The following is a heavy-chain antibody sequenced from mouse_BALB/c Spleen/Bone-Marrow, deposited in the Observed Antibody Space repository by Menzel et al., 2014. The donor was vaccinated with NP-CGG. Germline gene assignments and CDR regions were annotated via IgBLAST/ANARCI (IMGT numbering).Heavy chain of an antibody. Sequence: VQLQQSGAELVKPGASVKLSCKASGYTFTSYWMHWVKQRPGQGLEWIGEINPSNGRTNYNEKFKSKATLTVDKSSSTAYMHLSSLTAEDSAVYYCARGTFDYWGQGTTLTVSS. V-gene: IGHV1S81*02. CDR2: INPSNGRT. CDR1: GYTFTSYW. CDR3: ARGTFDY. J-gene: IGHJ2*01.